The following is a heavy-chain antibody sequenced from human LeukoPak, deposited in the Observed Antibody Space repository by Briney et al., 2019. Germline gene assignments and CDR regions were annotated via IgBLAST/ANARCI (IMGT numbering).Heavy chain of an antibody. V-gene: IGHV4-34*01. D-gene: IGHD6-6*01. CDR2: INHSGST. J-gene: IGHJ6*03. CDR3: ARTVQYSSSPTYYYYYYMDV. Sequence: SETLSLTCTVSGGSISSYYWSWIRQPPGKGLEWIGEINHSGSTYYNPSLKSRVTISVDTSKNQFSLKLSSVTAADTAVYYCARTVQYSSSPTYYYYYYMDVWGKGTTVTVSS. CDR1: GGSISSYY.